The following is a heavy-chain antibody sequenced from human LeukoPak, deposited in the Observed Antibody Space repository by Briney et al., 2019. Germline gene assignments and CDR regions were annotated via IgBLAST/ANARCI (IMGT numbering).Heavy chain of an antibody. V-gene: IGHV3-48*03. CDR2: ISSSGATI. J-gene: IGHJ4*02. CDR1: GFTFHNYE. CDR3: TRDAGTRLKYSFGYGDY. D-gene: IGHD5-18*01. Sequence: PGGSLRLSCVASGFTFHNYEMNWVRQAPGKGLEWVSYISSSGATIYYADAVKGRFTISRDNAKGSLYLQMNSLRAEDTAVYYCTRDAGTRLKYSFGYGDYWGQGALVTVSS.